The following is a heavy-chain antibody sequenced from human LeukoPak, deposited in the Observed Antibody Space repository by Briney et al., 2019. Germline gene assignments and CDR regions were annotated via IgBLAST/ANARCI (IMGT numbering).Heavy chain of an antibody. J-gene: IGHJ4*02. D-gene: IGHD3-10*01. Sequence: ASVKVSCKASGYTFTGYYMHWVRQAPGQGLEWMGWINPNSGGTNYAQKFQGRVTTTRDTSISTAYMELSRLRSDDTAVYYCARDTDLWFGSIDYWGQGTLVTVSS. V-gene: IGHV1-2*02. CDR2: INPNSGGT. CDR1: GYTFTGYY. CDR3: ARDTDLWFGSIDY.